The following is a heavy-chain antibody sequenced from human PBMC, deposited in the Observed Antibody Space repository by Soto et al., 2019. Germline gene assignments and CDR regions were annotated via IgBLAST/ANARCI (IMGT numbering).Heavy chain of an antibody. CDR2: INHSGST. J-gene: IGHJ4*02. Sequence: QVQLQQWGAGLLKPSETLSLTCAVYGGAFSGYYWSWIRQPPGKGLEWIGEINHSGSTNYNPSLKSRVPISVDTSKNQFSLKLSSVTAADTAVYYCARRRVYYDSSGYYGIDYWGQGTLVTVSS. CDR3: ARRRVYYDSSGYYGIDY. V-gene: IGHV4-34*01. CDR1: GGAFSGYY. D-gene: IGHD3-22*01.